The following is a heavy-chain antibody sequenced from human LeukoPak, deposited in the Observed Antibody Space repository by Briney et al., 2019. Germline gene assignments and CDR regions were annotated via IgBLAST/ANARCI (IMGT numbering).Heavy chain of an antibody. CDR3: ARGRFYGFSGDS. CDR2: IYYSGAA. D-gene: IGHD3-10*01. CDR1: GGAIGSDGYY. Sequence: SQTLSLTCSVSGGAIGSDGYYWNWIRQHPGKGLEWIGFIYYSGAASYNPSLKSRVAISVDTSRNQFSLRLTSVTAADTAVYYCARGRFYGFSGDSWGQGSLVTVSS. V-gene: IGHV4-31*03. J-gene: IGHJ4*02.